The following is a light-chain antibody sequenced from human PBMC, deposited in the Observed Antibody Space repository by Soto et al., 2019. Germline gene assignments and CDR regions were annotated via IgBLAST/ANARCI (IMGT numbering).Light chain of an antibody. Sequence: SVLTQPPSASEIPGQRVTISCSGSSSNIGSNTVNWYQQLPGTAPKLLMYSNNQRPSGLPDRFSGSKSGTSASLAISGLQSEDEADYYCAAWDDSLNGYYVFGTGTKVTVL. CDR3: AAWDDSLNGYYV. CDR1: SSNIGSNT. CDR2: SNN. J-gene: IGLJ1*01. V-gene: IGLV1-44*01.